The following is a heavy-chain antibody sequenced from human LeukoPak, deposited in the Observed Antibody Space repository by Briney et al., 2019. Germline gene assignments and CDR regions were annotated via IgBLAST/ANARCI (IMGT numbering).Heavy chain of an antibody. Sequence: GGSLRLSCAASGFTFSNAWMSWVRQAPGKGLEWVGRIKSKTDGGTTDYAAPVKGRFTISRDDSKNTLYLQMNSLKTEDTAVYYCARDPPRAYSSSQGKAREDYWGQGTLVTVSS. CDR3: ARDPPRAYSSSQGKAREDY. CDR2: IKSKTDGGTT. CDR1: GFTFSNAW. J-gene: IGHJ4*02. D-gene: IGHD6-13*01. V-gene: IGHV3-15*01.